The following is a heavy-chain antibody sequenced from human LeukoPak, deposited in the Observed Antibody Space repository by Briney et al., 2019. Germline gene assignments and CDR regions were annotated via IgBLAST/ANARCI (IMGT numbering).Heavy chain of an antibody. CDR1: GFTFSTYA. V-gene: IGHV3-30*02. J-gene: IGHJ6*02. D-gene: IGHD2-15*01. Sequence: GSLRLSCAASGFTFSTYATHWVRQAPGKGLEWVAFIRYDGSSKYYADSVKGRFTISRDNSKNTLYLQMNSLRAEDTAVYYCAREDVVASWDRLSYYGMDVWGQGTTVTVSS. CDR2: IRYDGSSK. CDR3: AREDVVASWDRLSYYGMDV.